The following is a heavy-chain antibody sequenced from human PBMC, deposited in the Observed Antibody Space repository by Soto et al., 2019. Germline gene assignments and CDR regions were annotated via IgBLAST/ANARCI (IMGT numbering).Heavy chain of an antibody. Sequence: QVRLHESGPGLVKPSQTLSLPGSVSGGSISGDYYWSWISQSPEKGMEWIGYIHYSGNHYSNPALQSRLSRAVDTSNNQFSLKLRSVSAAATAVYYGARWGARGPGYFDSWGQGALVAVSS. CDR1: GGSISGDYY. D-gene: IGHD3-16*01. CDR2: IHYSGNH. J-gene: IGHJ4*02. CDR3: ARWGARGPGYFDS. V-gene: IGHV4-30-4*08.